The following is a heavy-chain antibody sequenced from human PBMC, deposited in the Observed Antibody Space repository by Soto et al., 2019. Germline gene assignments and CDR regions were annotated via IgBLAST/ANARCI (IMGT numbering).Heavy chain of an antibody. CDR3: ARGDKLRYFVWLLGAMDYYYYGMDV. Sequence: GASVKVSCKASGYTFTSYYMHWVRQAPGQGLEWMGIINPSGGSTSYAQKFQGRVTMTRDTSTSTVYMELSSLRSEDTAVYYCARGDKLRYFVWLLGAMDYYYYGMDVWGQGTTVTVSS. J-gene: IGHJ6*02. V-gene: IGHV1-46*03. CDR1: GYTFTSYY. CDR2: INPSGGST. D-gene: IGHD3-9*01.